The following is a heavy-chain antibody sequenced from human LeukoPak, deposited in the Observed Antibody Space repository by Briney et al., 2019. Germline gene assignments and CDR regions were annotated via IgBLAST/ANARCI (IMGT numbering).Heavy chain of an antibody. CDR2: ISSSSSTI. V-gene: IGHV3-48*04. J-gene: IGHJ3*02. CDR1: GFTSSSYR. CDR3: ARGASVVAGNDNAFDI. Sequence: PGGSLRLSCAASGFTSSSYRMNWVRQAPGKGLEWASYISSSSSTIYYADSVKGRFTISRDNAKKSLYLQMNSLRADDTAVYYCARGASVVAGNDNAFDIWGQGTMVTVSS. D-gene: IGHD6-19*01.